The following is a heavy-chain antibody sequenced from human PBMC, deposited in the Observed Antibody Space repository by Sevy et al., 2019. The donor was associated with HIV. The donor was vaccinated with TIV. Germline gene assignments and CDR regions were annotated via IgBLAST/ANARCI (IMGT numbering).Heavy chain of an antibody. D-gene: IGHD3-3*01. J-gene: IGHJ4*02. CDR1: GFTFSGYA. CDR3: AKAYYDFWSGYRNFDY. CDR2: VSYDGNTK. V-gene: IGHV3-30*04. Sequence: GGSLRLSCAASGFTFSGYAMHWVRQAPGKGLEWVGLVSYDGNTKYYADSVKGRFTISRDNSENTLYLQMNSLRAEDTAVYYCAKAYYDFWSGYRNFDYWGQGTLVTVSS.